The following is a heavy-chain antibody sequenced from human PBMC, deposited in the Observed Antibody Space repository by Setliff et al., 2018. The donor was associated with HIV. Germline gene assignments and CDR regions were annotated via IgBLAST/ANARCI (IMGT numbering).Heavy chain of an antibody. Sequence: PSETLSLTCTVSGGSISSSSYYWGWIRQPPGKGLEWIGSIYYSGSTFQNPSLKSRVTISLDTSKKQFALKLHSMTAADTAVYYCARGSSCSSSSCYLYYYYYYGVDVWGPGTAVTVSS. D-gene: IGHD2-2*01. V-gene: IGHV4-39*01. CDR2: IYYSGST. J-gene: IGHJ6*02. CDR1: GGSISSSSYY. CDR3: ARGSSCSSSSCYLYYYYYYGVDV.